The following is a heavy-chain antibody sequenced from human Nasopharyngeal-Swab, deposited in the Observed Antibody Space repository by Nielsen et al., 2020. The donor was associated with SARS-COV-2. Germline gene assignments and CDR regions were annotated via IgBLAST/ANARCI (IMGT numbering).Heavy chain of an antibody. V-gene: IGHV3-30*18. D-gene: IGHD3-10*01. CDR3: AKEMFKYGSGVNSDGFDV. CDR1: GFTFSDYA. J-gene: IGHJ3*01. CDR2: VSYDESDQ. Sequence: GGSLRLSCAASGFTFSDYAIHWVRQAPGKGLEWVAVVSYDESDQYYSDSVKGRFTISRDTSKKMVYLQMNSLRPEDTGLYYCAKEMFKYGSGVNSDGFDVWGQGTMVTVTS.